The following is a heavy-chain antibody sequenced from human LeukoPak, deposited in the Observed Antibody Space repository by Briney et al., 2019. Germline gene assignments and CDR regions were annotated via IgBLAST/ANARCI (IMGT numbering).Heavy chain of an antibody. CDR3: ARRSFDYYYMDV. CDR1: GYSFTTYW. D-gene: IGHD2/OR15-2a*01. Sequence: GESLKISCKGSGYSFTTYWIGWVRQMPGKGLEWMGIIYPGDSDTRYNPSSQGQVTISADKSISTAYLQWNSLKASDTAIYYCARRSFDYYYMDVWGKGTTVTVSS. CDR2: IYPGDSDT. J-gene: IGHJ6*03. V-gene: IGHV5-51*01.